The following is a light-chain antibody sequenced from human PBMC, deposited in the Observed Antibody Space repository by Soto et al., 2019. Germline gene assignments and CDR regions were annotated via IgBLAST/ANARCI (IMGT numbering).Light chain of an antibody. CDR3: QQRSDWPLT. CDR1: QSVSSSY. V-gene: IGKV3D-20*02. J-gene: IGKJ5*01. Sequence: EIVLPQSPGTLSLSPGESAPLSGRASQSVSSSYLAWYQQKPGQAPRLLMYGVSTRDTGIPDRFSGSGSGTEFTLTISSLEPEDFAVYYCQQRSDWPLTFGQGTRLEIK. CDR2: GVS.